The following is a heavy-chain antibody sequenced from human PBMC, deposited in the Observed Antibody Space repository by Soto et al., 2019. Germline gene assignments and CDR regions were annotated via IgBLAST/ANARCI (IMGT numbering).Heavy chain of an antibody. CDR2: IIPIFGTA. D-gene: IGHD5-12*01. CDR1: GGTFSSYA. CDR3: ARGRYGGYDSFDY. V-gene: IGHV1-69*13. Sequence: SVKVSCKASGGTFSSYAISWVRQAPGQGLEWMGGIIPIFGTANYAQKFQGRVTITADESTSTAYMELSSLRSEDTAVYYCARGRYGGYDSFDYWGQGTLVTVSS. J-gene: IGHJ4*02.